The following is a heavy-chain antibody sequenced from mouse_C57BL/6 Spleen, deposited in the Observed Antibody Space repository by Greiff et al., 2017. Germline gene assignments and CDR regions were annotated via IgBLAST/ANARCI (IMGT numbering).Heavy chain of an antibody. CDR3: ARDKRGIYLEFFAY. D-gene: IGHD2-1*01. V-gene: IGHV5-4*01. CDR2: ISDGGSYT. CDR1: GFTFSSYA. J-gene: IGHJ3*01. Sequence: EVKLMESGGGLVKPGGSLKLSCAASGFTFSSYAMSWVRQTPEKRLEWVATISDGGSYTYYPDNVKGRFTISRDNYKNNLYLQMSHMKSEDTAMYICARDKRGIYLEFFAYWGQGTLVTVSA.